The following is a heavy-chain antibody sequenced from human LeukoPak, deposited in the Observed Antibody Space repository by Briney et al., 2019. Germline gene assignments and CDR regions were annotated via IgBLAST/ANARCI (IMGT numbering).Heavy chain of an antibody. CDR1: GFTFSSYS. D-gene: IGHD1-26*01. CDR2: ISSSSSYI. J-gene: IGHJ4*02. CDR3: ARDLGGWELPTPRPFDS. Sequence: GGSLRLSCAASGFTFSSYSMNWVRQAPGKGLEWVSSISSSSSYIYYADSVKGRFTISRDNAKNSLYLQMNSLRAEDTAVYYCARDLGGWELPTPRPFDSWGQGSLITVSS. V-gene: IGHV3-21*01.